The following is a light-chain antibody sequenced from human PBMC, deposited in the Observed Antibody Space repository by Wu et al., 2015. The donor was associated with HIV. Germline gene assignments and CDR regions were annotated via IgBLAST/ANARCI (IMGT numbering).Light chain of an antibody. CDR2: GAS. CDR1: QSVSSK. CDR3: QQYDNWPWT. V-gene: IGKV3-15*01. J-gene: IGKJ1*01. Sequence: EIVMTQSPATLSVSPGERVTLSCRASQSVSSKLAWYQQKPGQAPRLLIYGASNRATGIPARFSGSGSGTEFTLTFSSLQSEDFAVYLCQQYDNWPWTFGQGTKVEI.